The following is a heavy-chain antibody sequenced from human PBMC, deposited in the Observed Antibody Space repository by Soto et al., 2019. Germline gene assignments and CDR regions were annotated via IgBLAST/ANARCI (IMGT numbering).Heavy chain of an antibody. CDR1: GGSISSGGYY. J-gene: IGHJ5*02. D-gene: IGHD2-15*01. CDR3: ARCSLVVIPVPGFDP. Sequence: SDTLSLTCTVSGGSISSGGYYWSWIRQHPGRGLEWIGYIYYNENTYYNPSLKSRVTVSVDTSKNQFSLNVRSVTAADTAVYYCARCSLVVIPVPGFDPWGQGTLVTVSS. V-gene: IGHV4-31*03. CDR2: IYYNENT.